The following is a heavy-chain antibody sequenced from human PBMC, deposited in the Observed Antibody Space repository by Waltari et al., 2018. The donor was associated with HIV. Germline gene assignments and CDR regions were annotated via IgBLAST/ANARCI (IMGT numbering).Heavy chain of an antibody. CDR3: ARGAGPHYYFDY. CDR1: GGSISSSSSY. Sequence: QLQLQESGPGLVKPSETLSLTCTVSGGSISSSSSYWGWIRQPPGKGLEWIGSIYYSGSTYYNPSLKSRVTISVDTSKNQFSLKLSSVTAADTAVYYCARGAGPHYYFDYWGQGTLVTVSS. D-gene: IGHD1-26*01. CDR2: IYYSGST. J-gene: IGHJ4*02. V-gene: IGHV4-39*01.